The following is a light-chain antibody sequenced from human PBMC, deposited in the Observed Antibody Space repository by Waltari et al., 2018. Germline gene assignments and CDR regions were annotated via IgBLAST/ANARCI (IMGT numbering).Light chain of an antibody. CDR2: WAS. J-gene: IGKJ1*01. CDR3: QQYYNSRRA. V-gene: IGKV4-1*01. CDR1: QSLFYSSNNKNY. Sequence: DIVLTQSPDSLAVSLGERATINCKSSQSLFYSSNNKNYLAWFQQKVGQPPKVLIYWASTLESGVPDRFSGSGSGTDFTLTISSLQAEDVAVYYCQQYYNSRRAFGQGTKVEIK.